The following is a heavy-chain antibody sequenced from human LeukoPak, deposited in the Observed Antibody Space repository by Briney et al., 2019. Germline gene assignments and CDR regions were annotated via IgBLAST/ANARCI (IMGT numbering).Heavy chain of an antibody. CDR1: GGSISSYY. D-gene: IGHD1-26*01. J-gene: IGHJ3*02. CDR2: IYYSGST. CDR3: ARDASYIVGASGAFDI. V-gene: IGHV4-59*01. Sequence: SETLSLTCTVSGGSISSYYWSWIRQPPGKGLEWIGYIYYSGSTNYNPSLKSRVTISVDTSKNQFSLKLSSVTAADTAVYYCARDASYIVGASGAFDIWGQGTMVTASS.